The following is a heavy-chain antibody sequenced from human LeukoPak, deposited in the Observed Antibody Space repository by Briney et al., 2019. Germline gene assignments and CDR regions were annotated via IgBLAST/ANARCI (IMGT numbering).Heavy chain of an antibody. Sequence: GASVKVSCTASGYTFTNYGISWVRQAPGQGLEWMGWMNPNSGNTGYAQKFQGRVTMTRNTSISTAYMELSSLRSEDTAVYYCARVYCSSTSCYLGYYYGMDVWGQGTTVTVSS. CDR2: MNPNSGNT. CDR3: ARVYCSSTSCYLGYYYGMDV. V-gene: IGHV1-8*02. CDR1: GYTFTNYG. D-gene: IGHD2-2*01. J-gene: IGHJ6*01.